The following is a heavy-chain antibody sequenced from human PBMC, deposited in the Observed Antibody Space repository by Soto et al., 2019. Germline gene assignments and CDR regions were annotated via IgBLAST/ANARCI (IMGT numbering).Heavy chain of an antibody. CDR1: GFTFSYYW. CDR3: ARGDRGAFDL. D-gene: IGHD1-26*01. V-gene: IGHV3-74*01. CDR2: IHSDGSST. Sequence: EVQLVESGGGLVRPGGSLRLSCAASGFTFSYYWMHWVRQAPGKGLVWVSRIHSDGSSTTYADFVKGRFIISRDNGRNKVDLQMNSVRVEETAVYYCARGDRGAFDLWGQGTVVTVSS. J-gene: IGHJ3*01.